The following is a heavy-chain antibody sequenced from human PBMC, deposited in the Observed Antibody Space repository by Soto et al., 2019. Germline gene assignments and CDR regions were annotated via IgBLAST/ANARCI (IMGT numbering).Heavy chain of an antibody. D-gene: IGHD6-6*01. V-gene: IGHV3-23*01. CDR2: ISGSGGST. CDR1: GFTFSSYA. Sequence: PRLSCAASGFTFSSYAMSWVRQAPGKGLEWVSAISGSGGSTYYADSVKGRFTSSRENAKKTLYLQMNSVRAEDTAVYYCAKYRYSSSSYFDYLGRGTLLAVSS. CDR3: AKYRYSSSSYFDY. J-gene: IGHJ4*02.